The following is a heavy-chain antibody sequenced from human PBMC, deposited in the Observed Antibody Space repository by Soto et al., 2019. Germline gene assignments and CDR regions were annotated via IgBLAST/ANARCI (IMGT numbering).Heavy chain of an antibody. V-gene: IGHV3-21*01. CDR1: GFTFTSHP. D-gene: IGHD3-10*01. Sequence: GSLRLSCAASGFTFTSHPLSWVRQAPGKGLEWVSAISGESATIDYADSVKGRFTISRDNAKNSLYLQMNSLRAEDTAVYYCARGNYYGSGSSGPSFDYWGQGTLVTVSS. CDR2: ISGESATI. CDR3: ARGNYYGSGSSGPSFDY. J-gene: IGHJ4*02.